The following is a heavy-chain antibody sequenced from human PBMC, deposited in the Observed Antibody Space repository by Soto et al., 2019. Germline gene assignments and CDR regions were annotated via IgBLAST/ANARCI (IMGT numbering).Heavy chain of an antibody. J-gene: IGHJ4*02. V-gene: IGHV3-30*18. CDR1: GFTFSSYG. CDR2: ISYDGSNK. D-gene: IGHD6-19*01. Sequence: GGSLRLSCAASGFTFSSYGMHWVRQAPGKGLEWVAVISYDGSNKYYADSVKGRFTISRDNSKNTLYLQMNSLRAEDTAVYYCAKDNYRGSSGWYFDYWGQGTLVTVS. CDR3: AKDNYRGSSGWYFDY.